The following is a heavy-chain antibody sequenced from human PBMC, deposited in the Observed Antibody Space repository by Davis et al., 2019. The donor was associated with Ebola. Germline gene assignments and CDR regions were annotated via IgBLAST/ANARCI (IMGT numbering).Heavy chain of an antibody. V-gene: IGHV1-2*04. J-gene: IGHJ4*02. Sequence: ASVKVSCKASGGTFSSYAISWVRQATGQGLEWMGWINPNSGGTNYAQKFQGWVTMTRDTSISTAYMELSRLRSDDTAVYYCASPAEEDSSSWDCDYWGQGTLVTVSS. CDR1: GGTFSSYA. CDR3: ASPAEEDSSSWDCDY. CDR2: INPNSGGT. D-gene: IGHD6-13*01.